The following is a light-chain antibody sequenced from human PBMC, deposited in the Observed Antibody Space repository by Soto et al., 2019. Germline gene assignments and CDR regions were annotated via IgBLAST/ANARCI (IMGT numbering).Light chain of an antibody. J-gene: IGLJ3*02. CDR1: TGTVTSGHY. V-gene: IGLV7-46*01. CDR2: NTS. Sequence: QAVVTQEPSLTVSPGGTVTLTCGSSTGTVTSGHYPYWFHQKPGQAPRTLVYNTSDKHSWTPARFSGSLLGGKAALTLSGAQPEDEADFYCLLSYSGARVFGGATKLTVL. CDR3: LLSYSGARV.